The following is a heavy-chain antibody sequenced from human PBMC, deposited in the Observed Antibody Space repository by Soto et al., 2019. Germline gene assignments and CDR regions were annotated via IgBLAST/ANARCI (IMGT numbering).Heavy chain of an antibody. CDR1: GFTFSSYG. CDR2: ISYDGSNK. Sequence: QVQLVESGGGVVQPGRSLRLSCAASGFTFSSYGMHWVRQAPGKGLEWVAVISYDGSNKYYADSVKGRFTISRDNSKNTLYRQMNSLRAEDTAVYYCAKDQAGTTPYFDYWGRGALVTVSS. D-gene: IGHD1-1*01. V-gene: IGHV3-30*18. J-gene: IGHJ4*02. CDR3: AKDQAGTTPYFDY.